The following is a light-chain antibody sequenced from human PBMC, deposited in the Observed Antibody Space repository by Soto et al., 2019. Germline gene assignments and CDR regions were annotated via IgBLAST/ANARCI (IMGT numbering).Light chain of an antibody. J-gene: IGKJ1*01. V-gene: IGKV4-1*01. CDR3: QQYYSTLPT. Sequence: DIVMTQSPDSLAVSLGERATINCKSSQSVLFNSNNKNYLAWYQQKPGHPPKLLIYWASTRESGVPDRFSGSGSGTDFTLTISSLQAEDVAVYYCQQYYSTLPTFGQGTKMEIK. CDR1: QSVLFNSNNKNY. CDR2: WAS.